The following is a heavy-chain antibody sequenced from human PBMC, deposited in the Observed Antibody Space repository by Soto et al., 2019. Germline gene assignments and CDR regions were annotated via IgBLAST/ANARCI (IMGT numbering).Heavy chain of an antibody. J-gene: IGHJ4*02. CDR3: ANADRVVVPAATLDY. D-gene: IGHD2-2*01. Sequence: EVQLLESGGGLVQPGGSLRLSCAASGFTFSSYAMSWVRQAPGKGLEWVSAISGSGGSTYYADSVKGRFTISRDNSKNPLYLQMNSLRAEDTAVYYCANADRVVVPAATLDYWGQGTLVTVSS. CDR2: ISGSGGST. CDR1: GFTFSSYA. V-gene: IGHV3-23*01.